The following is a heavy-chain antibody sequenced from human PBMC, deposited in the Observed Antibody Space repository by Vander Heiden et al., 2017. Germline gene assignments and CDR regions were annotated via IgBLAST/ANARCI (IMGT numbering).Heavy chain of an antibody. CDR1: GFTFSSYA. Sequence: EVQLLESGGGLVQPGGSLRLSCAASGFTFSSYAMSWVRQAPGKGLEWVSAIIGSGGSTYYADSVKGRFTISRDNSKNTLYLQMNSLRAEDTAVYYCAKGQGAMVRGSRDDYWGQGTLVTVSS. CDR3: AKGQGAMVRGSRDDY. V-gene: IGHV3-23*01. D-gene: IGHD3-10*01. J-gene: IGHJ4*02. CDR2: IIGSGGST.